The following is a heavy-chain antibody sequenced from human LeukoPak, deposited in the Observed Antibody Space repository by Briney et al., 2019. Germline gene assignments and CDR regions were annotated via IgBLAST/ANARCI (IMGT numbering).Heavy chain of an antibody. CDR2: IYYSGST. D-gene: IGHD3-3*01. J-gene: IGHJ4*02. Sequence: SETLSLTCTVSGGSISSSSYYWGWIRQPPGKGLEWIGSIYYSGSTYYNPSLKSRVTISVDTSKNQFSLKLSSVTAADTAVYYCARSIGVVTNFDYWGQGTLVTVSS. CDR3: ARSIGVVTNFDY. CDR1: GGSISSSSYY. V-gene: IGHV4-39*07.